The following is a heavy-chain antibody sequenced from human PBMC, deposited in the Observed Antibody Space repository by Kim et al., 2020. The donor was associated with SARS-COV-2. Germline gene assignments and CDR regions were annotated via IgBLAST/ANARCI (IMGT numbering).Heavy chain of an antibody. J-gene: IGHJ4*02. Sequence: GGSLRLSCAASGFTFSSYGMHWVRQAPGKGLEWVAVISYDGSNKYYADSVKGRFTISRDNSKNTLYLQMNSLRAEDTAVYYCATEKQIVGATTNGRSPFDYWGQGTLVTGTS. CDR1: GFTFSSYG. CDR3: ATEKQIVGATTNGRSPFDY. V-gene: IGHV3-33*05. CDR2: ISYDGSNK. D-gene: IGHD1-26*01.